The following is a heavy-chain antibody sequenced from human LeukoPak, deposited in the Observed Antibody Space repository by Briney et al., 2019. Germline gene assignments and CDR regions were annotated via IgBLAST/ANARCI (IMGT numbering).Heavy chain of an antibody. Sequence: PSETLSLTCTVSGGSVSSGSYYWSWIRQPPGKGLECIGYIYYRGSTNYNPSLKSRVTISVDTSKNQFSLKLSSVTAADTAVYYCARSRGYSYGYPVYYYYYGMDVWGQGTTVTVSS. D-gene: IGHD5-18*01. CDR2: IYYRGST. CDR1: GGSVSSGSYY. CDR3: ARSRGYSYGYPVYYYYYGMDV. V-gene: IGHV4-61*01. J-gene: IGHJ6*02.